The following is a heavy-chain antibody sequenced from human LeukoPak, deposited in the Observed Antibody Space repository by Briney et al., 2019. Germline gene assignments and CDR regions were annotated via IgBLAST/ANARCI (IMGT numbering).Heavy chain of an antibody. CDR2: ISSSSLSYI. J-gene: IGHJ4*02. D-gene: IGHD4-17*01. Sequence: GGSLRLSCAASGFTFNSYSMNWVRQAPGKGLEWVSSISSSSLSYIYYADSVKGRFTISRDNAKNSLFLQMNSLRAEDTAVYYCARNRNDYGDYVYDYWGQGTLVTVSS. V-gene: IGHV3-21*01. CDR1: GFTFNSYS. CDR3: ARNRNDYGDYVYDY.